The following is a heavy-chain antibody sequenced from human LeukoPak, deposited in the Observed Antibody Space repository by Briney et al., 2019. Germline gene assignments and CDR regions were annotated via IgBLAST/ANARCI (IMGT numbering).Heavy chain of an antibody. Sequence: PGGSLRLSCAASGFAFDICGMGWVRQAPGKGLEWVSTINENSKNTHYADSVRGRFTISRDNSKDTLYLEMNSLRAEDTAVYYCVKDVAPVVFFDSWGQGTLVTVSS. CDR1: GFAFDICG. CDR2: INENSKNT. D-gene: IGHD2-15*01. V-gene: IGHV3-23*01. J-gene: IGHJ4*02. CDR3: VKDVAPVVFFDS.